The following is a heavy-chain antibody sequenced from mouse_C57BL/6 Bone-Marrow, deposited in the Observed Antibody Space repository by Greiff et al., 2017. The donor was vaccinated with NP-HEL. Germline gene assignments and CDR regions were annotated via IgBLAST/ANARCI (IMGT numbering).Heavy chain of an antibody. D-gene: IGHD4-1*01. CDR1: GYTFTSYW. Sequence: QVQLKESGAELVMPGASVKLSCKASGYTFTSYWMHWVKQRPGQGLEWIGEIDPSDSYTNYNQKFKGKSTLTVDKSSSTAYMQLSSLTSEDSAVYYCARGGLGRGAYWGQGTLVTVSA. V-gene: IGHV1-69*01. CDR2: IDPSDSYT. J-gene: IGHJ3*01. CDR3: ARGGLGRGAY.